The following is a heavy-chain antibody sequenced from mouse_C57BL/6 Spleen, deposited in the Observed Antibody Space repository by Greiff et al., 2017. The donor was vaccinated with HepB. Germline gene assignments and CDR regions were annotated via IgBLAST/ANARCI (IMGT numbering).Heavy chain of an antibody. V-gene: IGHV2-2*01. D-gene: IGHD3-2*02. CDR2: IWSGGST. J-gene: IGHJ4*01. Sequence: VQLQQSGPGLVQPSQSLSITCTVSGFSLTSYGVHWVRQSPGKGLEWLGVIWSGGSTDYNAAFISRLSISKNNSKSQVFFKMNSLQADATAINYCARKGSGYDAMDYWGQGTSVTVSS. CDR3: ARKGSGYDAMDY. CDR1: GFSLTSYG.